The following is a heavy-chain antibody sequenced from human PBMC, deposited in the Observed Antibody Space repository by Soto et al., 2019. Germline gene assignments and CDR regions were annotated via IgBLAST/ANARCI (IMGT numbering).Heavy chain of an antibody. D-gene: IGHD6-6*01. CDR3: ASSSSSTDFDY. CDR1: GGTFSSYA. CDR2: IIPIFGTA. Sequence: SVKVSCKASGGTFSSYAISLVRQAPGQGLEWMGGIIPIFGTANYAQKFQGRVTITADESKSTAYMELSSLRSEDTAVYYCASSSSSTDFDYWGQGTLVTVSS. V-gene: IGHV1-69*13. J-gene: IGHJ4*02.